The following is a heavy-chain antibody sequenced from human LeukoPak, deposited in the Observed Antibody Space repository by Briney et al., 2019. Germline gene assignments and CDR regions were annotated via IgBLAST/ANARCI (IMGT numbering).Heavy chain of an antibody. V-gene: IGHV3-9*01. CDR3: AKAISGYYYHDAFDI. J-gene: IGHJ3*02. CDR2: IIWNSGSI. CDR1: GFTFDDYT. Sequence: GGSLRLSCAASGFTFDDYTMHWVRQAAGEGLEWVSGIIWNSGSIGYSECVKGRFTISRDNAKNPMSLQMNSLRAEDTALYYCAKAISGYYYHDAFDIWGQGKMVTVSS. D-gene: IGHD3-22*01.